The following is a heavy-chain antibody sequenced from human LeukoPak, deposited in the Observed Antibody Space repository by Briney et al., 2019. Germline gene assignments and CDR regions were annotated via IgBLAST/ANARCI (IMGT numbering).Heavy chain of an antibody. CDR2: IYYSGST. V-gene: IGHV4-59*01. CDR3: ATANTGYSSGWYGFDY. D-gene: IGHD6-19*01. CDR1: GGSISSYY. J-gene: IGHJ4*02. Sequence: PSETLSLTCTVSGGSISSYYWSWIRQPPGKGLEWIGYIYYSGSTNYNPSLKSRVTISVDTSKNQFSLKLSSVTAADTAVYYCATANTGYSSGWYGFDYWGQGTLVTVSS.